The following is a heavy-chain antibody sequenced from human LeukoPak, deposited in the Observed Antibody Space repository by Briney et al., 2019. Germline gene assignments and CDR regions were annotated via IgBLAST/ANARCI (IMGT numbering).Heavy chain of an antibody. V-gene: IGHV4-61*01. CDR2: IYYGGSA. D-gene: IGHD3-9*01. CDR1: GASVSNNIYY. J-gene: IGHJ4*02. CDR3: TRIRRAGRDLTGLDDY. Sequence: PSETLSLTCTVSGASVSNNIYYWNWIRQPPGNGLEWIGYIYYGGSANYNPSLKSRATISLDTSKDEFSLKLTSVTAADTAVYYCTRIRRAGRDLTGLDDYWGQGTLVTVSS.